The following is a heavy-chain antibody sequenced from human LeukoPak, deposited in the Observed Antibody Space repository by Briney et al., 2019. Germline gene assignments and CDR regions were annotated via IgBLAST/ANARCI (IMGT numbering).Heavy chain of an antibody. CDR2: IYYTGST. V-gene: IGHV4-59*13. CDR1: GDSIRSYD. CDR3: ARECVYSGWFDQ. Sequence: KTSETLSLTCTVSGDSIRSYDWSWLRQPPGQGLEWIGNIYYTGSTNYNPSLKSRVTISVDTSKNHFSLKLSSVTAADTAVYYCARECVYSGWFDQWGQGTLVTVSS. D-gene: IGHD1-26*01. J-gene: IGHJ5*02.